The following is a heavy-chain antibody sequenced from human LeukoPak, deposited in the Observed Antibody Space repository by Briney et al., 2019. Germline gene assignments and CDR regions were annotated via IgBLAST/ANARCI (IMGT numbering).Heavy chain of an antibody. Sequence: GGSLRLSCAASGFTFSSYAMSWVRQAPGKGLEWVSSISGSGGSTYYADSVKGRFTISRDNSKNTLYLHMNSLRAEDTAVYYCAKARGYSYGYLFDYWGQGTLVTVSS. D-gene: IGHD5-18*01. CDR3: AKARGYSYGYLFDY. J-gene: IGHJ4*02. V-gene: IGHV3-23*01. CDR2: ISGSGGST. CDR1: GFTFSSYA.